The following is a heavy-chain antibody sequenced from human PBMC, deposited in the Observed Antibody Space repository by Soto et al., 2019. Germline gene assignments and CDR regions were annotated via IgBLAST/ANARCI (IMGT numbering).Heavy chain of an antibody. CDR2: IYWDDDK. D-gene: IGHD3-9*01. CDR1: GFSLSTRGVG. CDR3: AHSNLYDILTRYYFFHH. J-gene: IGHJ1*01. V-gene: IGHV2-5*02. Sequence: QITLKESGPTLVKPTQTLTLTCTFSGFSLSTRGVGVGWIRQPPGKALEWLALIYWDDDKRYSPSLKSRLTITKDTSKNQVVLTMTNMDPVDTATYYCAHSNLYDILTRYYFFHHWGQGTLVAVSS.